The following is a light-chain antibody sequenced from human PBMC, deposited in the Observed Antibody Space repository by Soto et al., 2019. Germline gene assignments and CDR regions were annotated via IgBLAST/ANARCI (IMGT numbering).Light chain of an antibody. V-gene: IGKV3-20*01. CDR2: GAS. CDR1: QSVDNH. CDR3: QQYGSSPWK. Sequence: VVLTQSPATLSLSPGERATLSCGASQSVDNHLAWYQQKPGQAPRLLIYGASSRATGIPDRFSGSGSGTDFTLTISRLEPEDFAVYYCQQYGSSPWKFGQGTKVDIK. J-gene: IGKJ1*01.